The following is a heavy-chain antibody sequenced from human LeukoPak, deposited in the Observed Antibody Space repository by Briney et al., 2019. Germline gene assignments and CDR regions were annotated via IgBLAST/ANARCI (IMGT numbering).Heavy chain of an antibody. CDR2: IYYSGST. CDR3: ATWGSWVYFDY. V-gene: IGHV4-30-4*01. J-gene: IGHJ4*02. CDR1: GGSISSGDYY. D-gene: IGHD7-27*01. Sequence: PSGTLSLTCTVSGGSISSGDYYWSWIRQPPGKGLEWIGYIYYSGSTYYNPSLKSRVTISVDTSKNQFSLKLSSVTAADTAVYYCATWGSWVYFDYWGQGTLVTVSS.